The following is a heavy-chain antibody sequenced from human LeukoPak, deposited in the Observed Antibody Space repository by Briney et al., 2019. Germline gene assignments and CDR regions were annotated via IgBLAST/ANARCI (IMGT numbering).Heavy chain of an antibody. CDR1: GFPFSTFW. V-gene: IGHV3-23*01. CDR2: ISGSGGST. J-gene: IGHJ4*02. D-gene: IGHD3-10*01. CDR3: AKERGVFHYGSGSYFDY. Sequence: PGGSLRLSCAVSGFPFSTFWMNWVRQAPGKGLEWVSAISGSGGSTYYADSVKGRFTISRDNSKNTLYLQMNSLRAEDTAVYYCAKERGVFHYGSGSYFDYWGQGTLVTVSS.